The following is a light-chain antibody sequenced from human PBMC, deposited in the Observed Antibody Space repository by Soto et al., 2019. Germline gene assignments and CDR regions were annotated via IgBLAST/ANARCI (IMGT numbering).Light chain of an antibody. V-gene: IGLV4-69*01. J-gene: IGLJ3*02. CDR1: GGHSSYA. CDR3: QTWGTGTVV. Sequence: QPVLTQSPSASASLGASVKLTCTLSGGHSSYAIAWHQQQPEKGPRYLMELNNDGSHDKGDGIPDRFSGSSSGAERYLTISSLQSEDEADDYCQTWGTGTVVFGGGTKLTVL. CDR2: LNNDGSH.